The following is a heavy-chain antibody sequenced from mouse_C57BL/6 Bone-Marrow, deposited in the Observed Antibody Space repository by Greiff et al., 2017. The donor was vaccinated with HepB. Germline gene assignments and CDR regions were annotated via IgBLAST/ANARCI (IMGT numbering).Heavy chain of an antibody. CDR1: GYTFTSYW. CDR2: IDPSDSYT. Sequence: VQLQQPGAELVMPGASVKLSCKASGYTFTSYWMHWVKQRPGQGLEWIGEIDPSDSYTNYNQKFKGKSTLTVYKSSSTADMQLSSLTSEDSAVYYWARDWYPTRAMDYWGQGTSVTVSS. V-gene: IGHV1-69*01. D-gene: IGHD1-1*02. CDR3: ARDWYPTRAMDY. J-gene: IGHJ4*01.